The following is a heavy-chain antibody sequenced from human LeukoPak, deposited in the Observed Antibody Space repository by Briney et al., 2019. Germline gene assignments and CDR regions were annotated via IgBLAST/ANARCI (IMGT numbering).Heavy chain of an antibody. CDR2: IKQDGSGK. CDR3: AREHYFYYLDA. V-gene: IGHV3-7*01. J-gene: IGHJ6*03. CDR1: GFTFSSYW. Sequence: PGGSLRLSCAASGFTFSSYWMSWVRQAPGKGLEWVANIKQDGSGKYYVDSVKGRFTISRDNAKNSLYLQMNSLRAEDTAVYHCAREHYFYYLDAWGKGTTVTVSS.